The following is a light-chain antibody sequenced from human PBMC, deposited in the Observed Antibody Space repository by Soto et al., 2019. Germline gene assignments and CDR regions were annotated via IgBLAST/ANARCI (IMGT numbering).Light chain of an antibody. CDR1: SSDVGGYNY. V-gene: IGLV2-8*01. CDR2: EVS. Sequence: QSVLTQPPSASGSPGQSVTISCTGTSSDVGGYNYVSWYQQHPGKAPKLMIYEVSKRPSGVPDRFSGSKSGNTASLTVSGLQAEDEADYYCTSLRVFGGGTKL. J-gene: IGLJ2*01. CDR3: TSLRV.